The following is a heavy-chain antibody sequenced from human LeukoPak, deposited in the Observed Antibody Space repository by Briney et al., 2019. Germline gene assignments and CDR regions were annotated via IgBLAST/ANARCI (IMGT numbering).Heavy chain of an antibody. D-gene: IGHD5-18*01. CDR1: GFTFSNAW. CDR3: TTDGALDTAMVFLY. Sequence: GGSLRLSCAASGFTFSNAWMNWVRQAPGKGLEWVGRIKSKTDGGTTDYAAPVKGRFTISRDDSKNTLYLQMNSLKTEDTAVYHCTTDGALDTAMVFLYWGQGTLVTVSS. J-gene: IGHJ4*02. CDR2: IKSKTDGGTT. V-gene: IGHV3-15*07.